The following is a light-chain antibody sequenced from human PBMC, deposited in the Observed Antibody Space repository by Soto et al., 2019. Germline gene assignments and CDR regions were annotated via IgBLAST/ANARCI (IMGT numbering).Light chain of an antibody. CDR2: DVS. Sequence: QSALTQPASVSGSPEQSITISCTGTSSDVGGYNYVSWYQQHPGKAPKLMIYDVSNRPSGVSNRFSGSKSGNTASLIVSGLQAEDEADYYCSSYTSSSTLVVFGGGTKLTVL. CDR3: SSYTSSSTLVV. V-gene: IGLV2-14*01. J-gene: IGLJ2*01. CDR1: SSDVGGYNY.